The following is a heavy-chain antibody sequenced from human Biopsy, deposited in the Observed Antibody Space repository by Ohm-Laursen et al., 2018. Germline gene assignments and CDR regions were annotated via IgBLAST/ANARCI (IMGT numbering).Heavy chain of an antibody. Sequence: ASVKVSCNASGYTFTDSYMHWVRQAPGQGLEWMGWINPNSGSTNYAQKFQGRVTMTRDTSMSTAYMELNRLRSDDTAVYYCARGGLSYWYFDLWGRGTLVTVSS. CDR1: GYTFTDSY. J-gene: IGHJ2*01. D-gene: IGHD1-26*01. CDR3: ARGGLSYWYFDL. CDR2: INPNSGST. V-gene: IGHV1-2*02.